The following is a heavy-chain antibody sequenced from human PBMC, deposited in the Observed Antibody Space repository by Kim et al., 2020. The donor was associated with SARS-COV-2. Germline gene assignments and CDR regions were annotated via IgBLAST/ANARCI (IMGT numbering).Heavy chain of an antibody. Sequence: GGSLRLSCAASGFTFSNAWMSWVRQAPGKGLEWVGRIKSKTDGGTTDYAAPVKGRFTISRDDSKNTLYLQMNSLKTEDTAVYYCTTAMVRGVITSDYWGQGTLVTVSS. CDR1: GFTFSNAW. CDR2: IKSKTDGGTT. V-gene: IGHV3-15*01. D-gene: IGHD3-10*01. CDR3: TTAMVRGVITSDY. J-gene: IGHJ4*02.